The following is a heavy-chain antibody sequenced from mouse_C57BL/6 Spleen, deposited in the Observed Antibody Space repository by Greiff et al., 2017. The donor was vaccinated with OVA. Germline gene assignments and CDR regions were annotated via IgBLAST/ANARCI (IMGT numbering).Heavy chain of an antibody. D-gene: IGHD2-5*01. V-gene: IGHV5-4*01. CDR1: GFTFSSYA. CDR2: ISDGGSYT. Sequence: EVKLVESGGGLVKPGGSLKLSCAASGFTFSSYAMSWVRQTPEKRLEWVATISDGGSYTYYPDNVKGRFTISRDNAKNNLYLQMSHLKSEDTAMYYCAREATIVSYYAMDYWGQGTSVTVSS. J-gene: IGHJ4*01. CDR3: AREATIVSYYAMDY.